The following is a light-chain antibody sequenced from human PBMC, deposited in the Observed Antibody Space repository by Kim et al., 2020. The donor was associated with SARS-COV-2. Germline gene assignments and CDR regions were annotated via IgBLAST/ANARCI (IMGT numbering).Light chain of an antibody. Sequence: QTANPTCTGNNNKVGNQGAAWLQQHQGHPPKLLSYRNNNRPSGISERFSASRSGDTASLTITGLQPEDETDYYCSAWDSSLNVWVFGGGTQLTVL. J-gene: IGLJ3*02. CDR2: RNN. CDR3: SAWDSSLNVWV. V-gene: IGLV10-54*04. CDR1: NNKVGNQG.